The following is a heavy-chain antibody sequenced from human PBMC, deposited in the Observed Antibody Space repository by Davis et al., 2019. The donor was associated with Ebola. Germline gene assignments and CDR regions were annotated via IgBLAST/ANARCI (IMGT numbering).Heavy chain of an antibody. CDR3: AHDVYY. CDR1: GGSFSGYY. CDR2: INHSGST. Sequence: PGGSLRLSCAVYGGSFSGYYWSWIRQPPGKGLEWIGEINHSGSTNYNPSLKSRVTISVDTSKNQFSLKLSSVTAADTAVYYCAHDVYYWGQGTLVTVSS. J-gene: IGHJ4*02. V-gene: IGHV4-34*01.